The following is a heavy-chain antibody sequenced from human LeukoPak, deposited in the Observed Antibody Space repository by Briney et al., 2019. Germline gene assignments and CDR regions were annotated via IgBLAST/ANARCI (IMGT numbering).Heavy chain of an antibody. V-gene: IGHV3-30*03. D-gene: IGHD3-3*01. J-gene: IGHJ4*02. CDR2: ISYDGSNK. CDR3: ARSYDFWSGYYDY. CDR1: GFTFSSYG. Sequence: GGSLRLSCAASGFTFSSYGIHWVRQAPGKGLEWVAVISYDGSNKYYADSVKGRFTISRDNSKSTLYLQMNSLRAEDTAVYYCARSYDFWSGYYDYWGQGTLVTVSS.